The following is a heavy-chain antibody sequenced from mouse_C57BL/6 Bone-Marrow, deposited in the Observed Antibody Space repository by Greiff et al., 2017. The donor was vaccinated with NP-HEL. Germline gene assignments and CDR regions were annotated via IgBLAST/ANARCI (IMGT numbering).Heavy chain of an antibody. Sequence: EVKLEESGGGLVQPGGSMKLSCVASGFTFSNYWMNWVRQSPEKGLEWVAQIRLKSDNYATHYAESVKGRFTISRDDSKSSVYLQMNNLRAEDTGIYYCTDYYDYDGGFAYWGQGTLVTVYA. CDR1: GFTFSNYW. D-gene: IGHD2-4*01. J-gene: IGHJ3*01. CDR2: IRLKSDNYAT. CDR3: TDYYDYDGGFAY. V-gene: IGHV6-3*01.